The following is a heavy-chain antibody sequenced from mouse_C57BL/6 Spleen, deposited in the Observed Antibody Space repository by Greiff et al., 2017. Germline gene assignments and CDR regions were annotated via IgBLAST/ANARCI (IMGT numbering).Heavy chain of an antibody. V-gene: IGHV5-9*01. CDR2: ISGGGGNT. D-gene: IGHD2-4*01. Sequence: EVKLVESGGGLVKPGGSLKLSCAASGFTFSSYTMSWVRQTPEKRLEWVATISGGGGNTYYPDSVKGRFTISRDNAKNTLSLQMSSLRSEDTALYYCARDGGLPSLFDYWGQGTTLTVSS. J-gene: IGHJ2*01. CDR1: GFTFSSYT. CDR3: ARDGGLPSLFDY.